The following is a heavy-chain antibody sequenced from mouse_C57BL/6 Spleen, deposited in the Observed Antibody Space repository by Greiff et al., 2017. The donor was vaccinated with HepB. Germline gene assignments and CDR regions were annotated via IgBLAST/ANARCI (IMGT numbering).Heavy chain of an antibody. Sequence: QVQLQQPGAELAKPGASVKLSCKASGYTFTSYWMQWVKQRPGQGLEWIGEIDPSDSYTNYNQKFKGKATLTVDTSSSTAYMQLSSLTSEDSAVYYCARARSYGNYDYWGQGTTLTVSS. J-gene: IGHJ2*01. V-gene: IGHV1-50*01. CDR3: ARARSYGNYDY. D-gene: IGHD2-1*01. CDR2: IDPSDSYT. CDR1: GYTFTSYW.